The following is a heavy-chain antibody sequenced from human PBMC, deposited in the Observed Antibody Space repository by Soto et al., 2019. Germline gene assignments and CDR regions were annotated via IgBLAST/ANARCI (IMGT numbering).Heavy chain of an antibody. CDR2: IIPIFGTA. Sequence: ASVKVSCKASGGTFSSYAISWVRQAPGQGLEWMGGIIPIFGTANYAQKFQGRVTITADESTSTAYMELSSLRSEDTAVYYCARALGYGSGSYYYYYYGMDVWGQGTTVTVSS. D-gene: IGHD3-10*01. V-gene: IGHV1-69*13. CDR3: ARALGYGSGSYYYYYYGMDV. J-gene: IGHJ6*02. CDR1: GGTFSSYA.